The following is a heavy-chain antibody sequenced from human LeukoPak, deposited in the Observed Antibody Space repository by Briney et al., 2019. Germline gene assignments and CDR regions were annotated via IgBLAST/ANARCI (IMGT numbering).Heavy chain of an antibody. J-gene: IGHJ4*02. CDR3: ARYCSSTSCYVRLDY. CDR2: ISSSGSTI. V-gene: IGHV3-11*04. CDR1: GFTFSDYY. Sequence: GGSLRLSCAPSGFTFSDYYMSGTPRAPGKGREWGSYISSSGSTIYYADSVKGRFTISRDNAKNSLYLQMNSLRAEDTAVYYCARYCSSTSCYVRLDYWGQGTLVTVSS. D-gene: IGHD2-2*01.